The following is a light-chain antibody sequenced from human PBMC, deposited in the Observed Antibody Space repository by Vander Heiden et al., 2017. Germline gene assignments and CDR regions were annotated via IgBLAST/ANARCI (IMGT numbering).Light chain of an antibody. CDR1: QNIVKY. CDR3: QQSYRSPYT. Sequence: DIQLTQSPSPLSASVGDRVTITCRASQNIVKYLNWYQQKPGEAPNLLIYGASNLQSGAPSRFSGSGSGTDFTLTISSLRPEDFATYYCQQSYRSPYTFGPGTKLDIK. J-gene: IGKJ2*01. CDR2: GAS. V-gene: IGKV1-39*01.